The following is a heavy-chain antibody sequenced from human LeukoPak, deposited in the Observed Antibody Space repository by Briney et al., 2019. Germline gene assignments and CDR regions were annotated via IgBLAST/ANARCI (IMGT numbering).Heavy chain of an antibody. CDR1: GFTFSSYW. D-gene: IGHD1-7*01. CDR3: ARNQGNYMDV. CDR2: INGDGTNT. V-gene: IGHV3-74*01. J-gene: IGHJ6*02. Sequence: GGSLRLSCAASGFTFSSYWMHWVRQAPGKGLVWVSRINGDGTNTNYADSVKGRFTISRDNAKNTLYLQMNSLRAEDTAVYYCARNQGNYMDVWGQGTTVTVSS.